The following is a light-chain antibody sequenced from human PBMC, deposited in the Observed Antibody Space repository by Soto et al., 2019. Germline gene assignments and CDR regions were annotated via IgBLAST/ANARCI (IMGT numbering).Light chain of an antibody. Sequence: EVVMTQSPATLSVSPGEGATLSCRASQSVTSNYLAWYQQKPGKAPRLLIHGISNRASGIPDRFSGSGSGAEFTLTISSLQSEDFAVYYCQQYNNWPITFGQGTRLEIK. J-gene: IGKJ5*01. CDR2: GIS. CDR3: QQYNNWPIT. CDR1: QSVTSN. V-gene: IGKV3D-15*01.